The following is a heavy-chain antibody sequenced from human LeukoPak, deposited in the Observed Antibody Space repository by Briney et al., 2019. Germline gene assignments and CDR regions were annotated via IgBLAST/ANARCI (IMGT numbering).Heavy chain of an antibody. Sequence: SETLSLTCTVPGGSISSSSYSWGWIRQPPGKGLEWIGSIYYSGSTNYNPSLKSRVTISVDTSKNQFSLKLSSVTAADTAVYYCARGVTMIVVGHQARFDYWGQGTLVTVSS. J-gene: IGHJ4*02. D-gene: IGHD3-22*01. V-gene: IGHV4-39*07. CDR1: GGSISSSSYS. CDR2: IYYSGST. CDR3: ARGVTMIVVGHQARFDY.